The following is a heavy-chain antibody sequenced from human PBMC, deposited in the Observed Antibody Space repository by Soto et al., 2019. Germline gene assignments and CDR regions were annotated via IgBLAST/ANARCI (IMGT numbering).Heavy chain of an antibody. CDR1: GSTFTSYG. D-gene: IGHD3-10*01. CDR3: AGEGRRGFGELLSAAYYFDY. J-gene: IGHJ4*02. V-gene: IGHV1-18*01. Sequence: ASVKVSCQASGSTFTSYGISWVRQAPGQGLEWMGWISAYNGNTNYAQKLQGRVTMTTDTSTSTAYMELRSLRSDDTAVYYCAGEGRRGFGELLSAAYYFDYWGQGTLVTVSS. CDR2: ISAYNGNT.